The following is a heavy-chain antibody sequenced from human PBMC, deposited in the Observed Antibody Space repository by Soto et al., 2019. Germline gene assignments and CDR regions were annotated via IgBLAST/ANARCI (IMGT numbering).Heavy chain of an antibody. V-gene: IGHV3-33*01. CDR2: IWYDGGNK. Sequence: GGSLRLSCTASGFTFSSNGMHWVRQAPGKGLEWVAVIWYDGGNKNKADSGRAGSTISRAISKTPRYLQLNSLTAEXTAGRIYTTGSTNYNPSPKSRVTMSLDTSRNQFSLKLSSVTAADTAVYYCAREGGYFDSSGSGVYHYHGVDVWGQGTTVTVSS. CDR3: TTGSTNYNPSPKSRVTMSLDTSRNQFSLKLSSVTAADTAVYYCAREGGYFDSSGSGVYHYHGVDV. D-gene: IGHD1-26*01. CDR1: GFTFSSNG. J-gene: IGHJ6*02.